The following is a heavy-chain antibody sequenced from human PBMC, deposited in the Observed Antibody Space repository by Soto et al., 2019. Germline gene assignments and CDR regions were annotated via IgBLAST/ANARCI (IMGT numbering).Heavy chain of an antibody. CDR2: ISGSGGST. V-gene: IGHV3-23*01. Sequence: GGSLRLSCAASGFTFSSYAMSWVRQAPGKGLEWVSAISGSGGSTYYADSVKGRFTISRDNSKNTLYLQMNSLRAEDTAVYYCAKGLGDYIWGSYRPDAFDIWGQGTMVTVSS. D-gene: IGHD3-16*02. CDR1: GFTFSSYA. CDR3: AKGLGDYIWGSYRPDAFDI. J-gene: IGHJ3*02.